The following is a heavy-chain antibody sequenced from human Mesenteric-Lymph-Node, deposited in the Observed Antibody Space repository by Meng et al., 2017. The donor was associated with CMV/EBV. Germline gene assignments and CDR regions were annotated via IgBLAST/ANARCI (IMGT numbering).Heavy chain of an antibody. CDR2: IYAGGSST. V-gene: IGHV3-NL1*01. J-gene: IGHJ6*02. CDR1: GFTFSSYG. CDR3: AREGMDV. Sequence: GGSLRLSCAASGFTFSSYGMHWFRQAPGKGLGWISVIYAGGSSTKYPDSVRGRFTISRDNSKKTRYMQRNSLRAEDTAVYYCAREGMDVWGQGTTVTVSS.